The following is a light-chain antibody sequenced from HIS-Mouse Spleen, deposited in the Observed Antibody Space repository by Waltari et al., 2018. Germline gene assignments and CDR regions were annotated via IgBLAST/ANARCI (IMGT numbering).Light chain of an antibody. Sequence: QSALTQPASVSGSPGQSITISCTGTSSDVGSYNLVSWYQQHPGKAPKLMIYEGSKRPSGVSNGFAGSKSGNTASLTISRLQAEDEADYYCCSYAGSSTPVVFGGGTKLTVL. J-gene: IGLJ2*01. CDR3: CSYAGSSTPVV. CDR1: SSDVGSYNL. CDR2: EGS. V-gene: IGLV2-23*01.